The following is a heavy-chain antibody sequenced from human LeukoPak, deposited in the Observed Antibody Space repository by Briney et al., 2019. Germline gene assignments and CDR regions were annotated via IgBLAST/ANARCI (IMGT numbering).Heavy chain of an antibody. Sequence: EASVKVSRKASGYTFTGYYMHWVRQAPGQGLEWMGWINPNSGGTNYAQKFQGRVTMTRDTSISTAYMELSRLRSDDTAVYYCARVYGDYVLHYFDYWGQGTLVTVSS. V-gene: IGHV1-2*02. D-gene: IGHD4-17*01. CDR1: GYTFTGYY. CDR2: INPNSGGT. J-gene: IGHJ4*02. CDR3: ARVYGDYVLHYFDY.